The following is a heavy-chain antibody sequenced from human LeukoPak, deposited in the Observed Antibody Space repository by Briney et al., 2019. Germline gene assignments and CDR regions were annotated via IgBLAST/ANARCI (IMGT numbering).Heavy chain of an antibody. CDR3: AKERYCSGGNCYPDDN. D-gene: IGHD2-15*01. V-gene: IGHV3-30*02. CDR1: GFIFTDYG. CDR2: IRYDEKN. Sequence: GGSLRLSCAASGFIFTDYGMHWVRQAPGKGLDWVAFIRYDEKNYYADSVKGRFTISRDNSKNTLYLQMSSLRVEDTAIYYCAKERYCSGGNCYPDDNWGQGTLVTVSS. J-gene: IGHJ4*02.